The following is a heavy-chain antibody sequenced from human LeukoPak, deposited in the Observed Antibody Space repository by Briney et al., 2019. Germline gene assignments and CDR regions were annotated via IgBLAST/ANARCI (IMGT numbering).Heavy chain of an antibody. CDR1: GGTFSSYA. Sequence: SVKVSCKASGGTFSSYAISWVRQAPGQGLEWMGRIIPIFGTANYAQKFQGRVTITTDESTSTAYMELSSLRSEDTAVYYCARDASAYYYDSSGYRFDYWAREPWSPSPQ. J-gene: IGHJ4*02. D-gene: IGHD3-22*01. V-gene: IGHV1-69*05. CDR2: IIPIFGTA. CDR3: ARDASAYYYDSSGYRFDY.